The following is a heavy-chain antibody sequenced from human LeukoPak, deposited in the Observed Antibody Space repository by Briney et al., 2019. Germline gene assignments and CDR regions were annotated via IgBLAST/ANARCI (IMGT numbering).Heavy chain of an antibody. J-gene: IGHJ4*02. D-gene: IGHD2-21*01. CDR3: ARRGLVVVPL. CDR1: GGSVSSSDSY. V-gene: IGHV4-39*01. Sequence: SETLSLTCTVSGGSVSSSDSYWDWFRQPPGEGLEWIGSIDYRGTTYYNPSLKSRPTISVDTSKNQFSLKMTSVTAADTAVYYCARRGLVVVPLWGQGTLVTVSS. CDR2: IDYRGTT.